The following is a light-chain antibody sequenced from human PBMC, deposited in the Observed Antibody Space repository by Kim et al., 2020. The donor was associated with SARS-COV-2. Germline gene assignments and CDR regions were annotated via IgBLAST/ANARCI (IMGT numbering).Light chain of an antibody. CDR3: QQYSIVPLT. Sequence: IGNSLVWYQQKSGQAPNLLVYTTSRLHSGVPSRFSGSGSGTDYTLTISSLQPEDFATYYCQQYSIVPLTFGGGTKVEI. V-gene: IGKV1-NL1*01. J-gene: IGKJ4*01. CDR1: IGNS. CDR2: TTS.